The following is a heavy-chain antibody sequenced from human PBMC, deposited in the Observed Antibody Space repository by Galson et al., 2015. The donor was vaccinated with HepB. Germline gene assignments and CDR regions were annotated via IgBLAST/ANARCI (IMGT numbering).Heavy chain of an antibody. CDR1: GFTFSNYG. CDR3: AKGRVYSSGRADYMDV. J-gene: IGHJ6*03. CDR2: ISFDGSHT. Sequence: SLRLSCAASGFTFSNYGMHWVRQAPGKGLEWVAVISFDGSHTYYADSVKGRFTISRDNSKNALYLQMNNLRTEDTAVYYCAKGRVYSSGRADYMDVWGKGTTVTISS. D-gene: IGHD6-19*01. V-gene: IGHV3-30*18.